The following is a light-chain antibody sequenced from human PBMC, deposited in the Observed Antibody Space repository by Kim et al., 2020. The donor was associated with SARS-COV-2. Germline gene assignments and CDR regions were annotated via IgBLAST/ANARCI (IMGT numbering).Light chain of an antibody. CDR1: SSDVGGFNR. Sequence: GQSVAMSCTGTSSDVGGFNRVSWYQQPPGAAPKLIVYEVSNRPSGVPDRFSGSKSGNTASLTISGLQAGDEANYYCSSPTGIGTWVFGGGTKVTVL. CDR3: SSPTGIGTWV. J-gene: IGLJ3*02. V-gene: IGLV2-18*02. CDR2: EVS.